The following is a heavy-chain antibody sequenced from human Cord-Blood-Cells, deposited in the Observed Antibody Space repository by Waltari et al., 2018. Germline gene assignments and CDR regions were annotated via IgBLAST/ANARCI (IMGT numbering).Heavy chain of an antibody. V-gene: IGHV4-34*01. CDR1: GGSFSGYY. CDR2: INHSGRT. CDR3: ARRPTPAGLRGGYMDV. J-gene: IGHJ6*03. D-gene: IGHD3-16*01. Sequence: QVQLQQWGAGLLTPSETLSPTCAVYGGSFSGYYWSWLRQPPGKGLKWIGEINHSGRTNYNPSLKSRVTISVDTSKNQFSLKLSSVTAADTAVYYCARRPTPAGLRGGYMDVWGKGTTVTVSS.